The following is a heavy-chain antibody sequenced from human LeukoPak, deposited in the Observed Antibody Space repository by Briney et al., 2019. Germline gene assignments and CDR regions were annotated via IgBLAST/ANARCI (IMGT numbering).Heavy chain of an antibody. CDR3: ARESHGEEDN. Sequence: ASVKVSCKASGYTFNSYYMHWVRQAPGQGLEWMGIINPSGGSTNYAQKFQGRVTITRDTSTSTVYMELSSLRSEDTAVYYCARESHGEEDNWGQGTLVTVSS. J-gene: IGHJ4*02. D-gene: IGHD4-17*01. CDR2: INPSGGST. V-gene: IGHV1-46*02. CDR1: GYTFNSYY.